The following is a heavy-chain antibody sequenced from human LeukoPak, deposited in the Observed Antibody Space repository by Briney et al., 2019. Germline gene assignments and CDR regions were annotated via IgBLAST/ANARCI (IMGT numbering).Heavy chain of an antibody. CDR2: ISSSSSHT. CDR1: GFTFSDYY. CDR3: ARSRMTTVTPDFY. V-gene: IGHV3-11*03. J-gene: IGHJ4*02. Sequence: GGSLRLSCAASGFTFSDYYMSWIRQAPGKGLEWVSYISSSSSHTNYADSVKGRFTISRDNAKMSLYLQMNSLRAEDTAVYYCARSRMTTVTPDFYRGQGTLVTVSS. D-gene: IGHD4-17*01.